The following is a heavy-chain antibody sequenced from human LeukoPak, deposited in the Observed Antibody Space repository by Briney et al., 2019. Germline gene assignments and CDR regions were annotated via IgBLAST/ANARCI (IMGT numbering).Heavy chain of an antibody. CDR2: IYYSGST. J-gene: IGHJ4*02. D-gene: IGHD4-11*01. Sequence: SETLSLTCTVSGGSISSYYWSWIRQPPGKGLEWIGYIYYSGSTNYNPSLKSRVTISVDTSKNQFSLKLSSVTAADTAVYYCARDSNVLFDYWGQGTLVTVSS. V-gene: IGHV4-59*01. CDR1: GGSISSYY. CDR3: ARDSNVLFDY.